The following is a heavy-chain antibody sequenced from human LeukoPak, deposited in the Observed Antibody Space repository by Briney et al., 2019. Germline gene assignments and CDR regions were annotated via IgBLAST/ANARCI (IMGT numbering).Heavy chain of an antibody. CDR1: GGSISNTNYY. J-gene: IGHJ4*02. V-gene: IGHV4-39*01. CDR2: IYYSGTT. CDR3: ASQRDQSTGRTFDY. D-gene: IGHD1-1*01. Sequence: PSETLSLTCAVSGGSISNTNYYWGWIRQPPGKGLEWIGSIYYSGTTYYNPSLKSRVSISVDTSKNQCSLRLSSVTAADTAVYYCASQRDQSTGRTFDYWGQGTLVTVS.